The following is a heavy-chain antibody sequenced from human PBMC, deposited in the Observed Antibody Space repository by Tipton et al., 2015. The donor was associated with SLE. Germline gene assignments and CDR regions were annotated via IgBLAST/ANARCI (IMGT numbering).Heavy chain of an antibody. J-gene: IGHJ4*02. D-gene: IGHD3-10*01. CDR3: ASQALNDYYGSGGDY. V-gene: IGHV4-59*08. Sequence: TLSLTCTVSGGSISSHYWSWIRQPPGKGLEWIGYIYYSGSTNYNPSLKSRVTISVDTSKNQFSLKLSSVTAADTAVYYCASQALNDYYGSGGDYWGQGTLVTVSS. CDR1: GGSISSHY. CDR2: IYYSGST.